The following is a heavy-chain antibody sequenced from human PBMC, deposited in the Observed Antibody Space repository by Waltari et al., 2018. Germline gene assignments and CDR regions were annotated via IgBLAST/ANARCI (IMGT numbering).Heavy chain of an antibody. Sequence: QVQLQQWGAGLLKPSETLSLTCAVYGGSFSGYYWSWIRQPPGKGLEWIGEINHSGSTNYNPSLKSRVTISVDTSKNQFSLKLSSVTAADTAVCYCARLLLWFGESLPYFDYWGQGTLVTVSS. D-gene: IGHD3-10*01. CDR1: GGSFSGYY. CDR2: INHSGST. V-gene: IGHV4-34*01. J-gene: IGHJ4*02. CDR3: ARLLLWFGESLPYFDY.